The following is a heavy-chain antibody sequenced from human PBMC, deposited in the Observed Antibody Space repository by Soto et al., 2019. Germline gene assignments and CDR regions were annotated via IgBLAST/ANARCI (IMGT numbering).Heavy chain of an antibody. Sequence: QLQLQESGPGLVKPSETLSLTCTLSGDSITWTSCYWGWIRQPPGKGLEWVGDVYYSGSTYYNPSLKSRLTMSIDTSKGQFSLKMSSVTAADTGVYYCARLTSRISAANHGRSNRLDPWGPGILVTVSS. D-gene: IGHD2-15*01. V-gene: IGHV4-39*01. J-gene: IGHJ5*02. CDR2: VYYSGST. CDR3: ARLTSRISAANHGRSNRLDP. CDR1: GDSITWTSCY.